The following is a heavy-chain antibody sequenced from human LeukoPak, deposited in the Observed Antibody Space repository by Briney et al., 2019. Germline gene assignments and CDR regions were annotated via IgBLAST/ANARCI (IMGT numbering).Heavy chain of an antibody. CDR2: ISYSGST. J-gene: IGHJ4*02. D-gene: IGHD3-22*01. Sequence: SETLSLTCTVSGGSISSYYWNWIRQPPGKGLEWIGYISYSGSTNYNPSPKSRVTMSVDTSKNQFSLKLSSVTAADTAVYFCARATSGYYFDYWDQGTLVTVSS. V-gene: IGHV4-59*01. CDR1: GGSISSYY. CDR3: ARATSGYYFDY.